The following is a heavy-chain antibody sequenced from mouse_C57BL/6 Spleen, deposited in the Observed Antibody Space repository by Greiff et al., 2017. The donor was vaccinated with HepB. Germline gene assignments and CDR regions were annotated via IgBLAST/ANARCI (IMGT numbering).Heavy chain of an antibody. V-gene: IGHV1-39*01. Sequence: VQLKQSGPELVKPGASVKISCKASGYSFTDYNMNWVKQSNGKSLEWIGVINPNYGTTSYNQKFKGKATLTVDQSSSTAYMQLNSLTSEDSAVYYCARAPYGYDRDPGVYFDYWGQGTTLTVSS. D-gene: IGHD2-2*01. CDR1: GYSFTDYN. CDR2: INPNYGTT. CDR3: ARAPYGYDRDPGVYFDY. J-gene: IGHJ2*01.